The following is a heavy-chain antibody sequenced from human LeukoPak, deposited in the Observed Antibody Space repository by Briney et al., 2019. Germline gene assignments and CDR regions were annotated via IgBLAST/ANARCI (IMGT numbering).Heavy chain of an antibody. V-gene: IGHV6-1*01. J-gene: IGHJ2*01. CDR1: GDSVSSNSAT. D-gene: IGHD6-13*01. CDR2: TYYRSKWYN. Sequence: SQTLSLTCAISGDSVSSNSATWNWIRQSPSRGLEWLARTYYRSKWYNDYSVSVKRRITINPDTSKDQFSLHLNSVTPEDTAVYYCARGSKGSSPYWYFDLWGRGTLVTVSS. CDR3: ARGSKGSSPYWYFDL.